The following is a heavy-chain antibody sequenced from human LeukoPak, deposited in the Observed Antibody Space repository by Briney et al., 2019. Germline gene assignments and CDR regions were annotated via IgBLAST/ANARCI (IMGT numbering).Heavy chain of an antibody. V-gene: IGHV1-18*01. CDR1: GYTFTSYG. CDR3: ARAPRNSSTMLDY. J-gene: IGHJ4*02. CDR2: ISAYNGNT. D-gene: IGHD6-13*01. Sequence: ASVKVSCKASGYTFTSYGISWVRQAPGQGLEWMGWISAYNGNTNYAQKLQGRVTMTRDTSTSTVYMDLSSLRSEDTAMYYCARAPRNSSTMLDYWGQGTLVTVSS.